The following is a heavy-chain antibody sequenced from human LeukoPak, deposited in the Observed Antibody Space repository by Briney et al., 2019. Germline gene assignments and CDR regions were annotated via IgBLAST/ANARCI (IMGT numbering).Heavy chain of an antibody. J-gene: IGHJ4*02. Sequence: GESLKISCKGSGYNFTSYWNSWGCPMPGEGLEWMGIIYPGDSDTRYSPSFQGQVTISADKSISTAYLQWSSLKASDTAMYYCARLGYSYGLDYWGQGTLVTVSS. D-gene: IGHD5-18*01. CDR1: GYNFTSYW. CDR3: ARLGYSYGLDY. CDR2: IYPGDSDT. V-gene: IGHV5-51*01.